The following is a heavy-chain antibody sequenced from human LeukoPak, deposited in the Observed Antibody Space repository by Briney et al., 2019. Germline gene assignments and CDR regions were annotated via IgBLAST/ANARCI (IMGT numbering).Heavy chain of an antibody. J-gene: IGHJ4*02. V-gene: IGHV7-4-1*02. CDR2: INTNTGNP. CDR1: GYTFTSYA. Sequence: ASVKVSCKAPGYTFTSYAMNWVRQAPGQGLEWMGWINTNTGNPTYAQGFTGRFVFSLDTSASTAYLQISSLKAEDTAVYYCARDISFGEMTYYYDSSGYPMGYWGQGTLVTVSS. D-gene: IGHD3-22*01. CDR3: ARDISFGEMTYYYDSSGYPMGY.